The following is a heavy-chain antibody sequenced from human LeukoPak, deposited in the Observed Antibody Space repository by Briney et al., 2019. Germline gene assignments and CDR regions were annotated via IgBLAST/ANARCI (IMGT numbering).Heavy chain of an antibody. D-gene: IGHD5/OR15-5a*01. V-gene: IGHV4-34*01. CDR2: INHSGST. J-gene: IGHJ6*03. CDR3: ARANSVYARPKYYYYYYMDV. CDR1: GGSFSGYY. Sequence: SETLSLTCAVYGGSFSGYYWSWIRQPPGKGLEWIGEINHSGSTNYNPSLKSRVTISVDTSKNQFSLKLSSVTAADTAVYYCARANSVYARPKYYYYYYMDVWGKGTTVTVSS.